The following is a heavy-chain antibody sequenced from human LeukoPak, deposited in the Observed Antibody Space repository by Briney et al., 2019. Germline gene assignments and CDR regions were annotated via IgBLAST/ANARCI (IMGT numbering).Heavy chain of an antibody. CDR3: ARARKVQLLWFGELFDY. D-gene: IGHD3-10*01. V-gene: IGHV1-46*01. Sequence: ASVKVSCKASGYTFTSYDINWVRQATGQGLEWMGIINPSGGSTNYAQKFQGRVTMTRDTSISAAYMELSRLRSDDTAVYYCARARKVQLLWFGELFDYWGQGTLVTVSS. J-gene: IGHJ4*02. CDR1: GYTFTSYD. CDR2: INPSGGST.